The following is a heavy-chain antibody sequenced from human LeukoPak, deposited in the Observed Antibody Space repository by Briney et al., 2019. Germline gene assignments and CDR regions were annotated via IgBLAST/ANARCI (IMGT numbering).Heavy chain of an antibody. V-gene: IGHV3-53*01. CDR1: GFTVSSNY. Sequence: GGSLRLSCAASGFTVSSNYMSWVRQAPGKGLEWVSVIYSGGSTYYADSVKGRFTISRDNAKNSLYLQMNSLRAEDTAVYYCARAPDSLPNRWGQGTMVTVSS. D-gene: IGHD1-14*01. CDR3: ARAPDSLPNR. J-gene: IGHJ3*01. CDR2: IYSGGST.